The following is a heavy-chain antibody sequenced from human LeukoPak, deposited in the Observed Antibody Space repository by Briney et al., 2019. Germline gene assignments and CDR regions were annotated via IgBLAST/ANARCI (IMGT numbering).Heavy chain of an antibody. CDR3: TRYNNDHFDY. CDR2: IAYDGSRA. J-gene: IGHJ4*02. CDR1: GFTFGGYG. Sequence: GGSLRLSCAGSGFTFGGYGMHWFRQTPGKGLEWEAVIAYDGSRAFYADSVKGRFTISGDNSKNTMFVQMDDLRAEDTAVYYCTRYNNDHFDYWGQGTLVTVSS. D-gene: IGHD1-14*01. V-gene: IGHV3-33*01.